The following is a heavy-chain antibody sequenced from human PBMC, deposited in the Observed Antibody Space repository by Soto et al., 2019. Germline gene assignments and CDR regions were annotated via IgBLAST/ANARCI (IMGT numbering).Heavy chain of an antibody. Sequence: QGQLVQSGAEVKKPGASMKVSCRTSGYSFSSHVIHWVRQSPGQRLEWMGWINTGNGNTRYSENIEGRVTITRATSASTVYMELSSLRSEDTAVYYCARDRYYYYDTSGYYSYWGQGTLVTVSS. D-gene: IGHD3-22*01. J-gene: IGHJ1*01. CDR3: ARDRYYYYDTSGYYSY. CDR1: GYSFSSHV. V-gene: IGHV1-3*04. CDR2: INTGNGNT.